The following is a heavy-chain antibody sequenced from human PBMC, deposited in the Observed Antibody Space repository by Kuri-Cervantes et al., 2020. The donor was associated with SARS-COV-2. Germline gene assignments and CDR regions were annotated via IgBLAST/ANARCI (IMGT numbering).Heavy chain of an antibody. D-gene: IGHD3-10*01. V-gene: IGHV1-2*04. CDR3: ATGMVRGLIQSYYYGMDV. CDR1: GYTFTHYY. CDR2: INPNSGGT. J-gene: IGHJ6*02. Sequence: ASVKVSCKTSGYTFTHYYIHWVRQAPGQGLEWMGWINPNSGGTNYAQKFQGWVTMTRDTSISTVYMELSRLRSDDTAVYYCATGMVRGLIQSYYYGMDVWGQGTTVTVSS.